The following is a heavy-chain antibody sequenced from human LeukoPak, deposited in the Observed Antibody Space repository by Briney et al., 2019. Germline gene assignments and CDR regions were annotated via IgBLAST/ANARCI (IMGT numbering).Heavy chain of an antibody. Sequence: GGSLRLSCAASGFTVSSNYMSWVRQAPGKGLEWVAVISYDRSNKYYADSVKGRFTISRDNSKNTLYLQMNSLRAEDTAVYYCAKDVYDFWSGYCNSYDYWGQGTLVTVSS. CDR2: ISYDRSNK. J-gene: IGHJ4*02. D-gene: IGHD3-3*01. CDR3: AKDVYDFWSGYCNSYDY. CDR1: GFTVSSNY. V-gene: IGHV3-30*18.